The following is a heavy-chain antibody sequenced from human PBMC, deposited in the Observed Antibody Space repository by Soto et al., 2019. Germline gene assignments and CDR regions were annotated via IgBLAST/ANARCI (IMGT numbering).Heavy chain of an antibody. J-gene: IGHJ4*02. CDR3: ATGVDTAKAGY. D-gene: IGHD5-18*01. V-gene: IGHV3-23*01. CDR1: GFTFSKYA. CDR2: ISYNGGGT. Sequence: PGGSLRLSCAASGFTFSKYAMTWARQAPGKGLEWVSAISYNGGGTFHADSVKGRFTISRDTSKNMLYLQMNSLRAEDTAVYYCATGVDTAKAGYWGQGTLVTVSS.